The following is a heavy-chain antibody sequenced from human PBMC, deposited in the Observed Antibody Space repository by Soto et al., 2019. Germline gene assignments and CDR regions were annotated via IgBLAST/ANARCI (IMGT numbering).Heavy chain of an antibody. J-gene: IGHJ4*02. V-gene: IGHV3-66*01. CDR2: LYSGGST. CDR3: AREPRNRIAGSTTSEDY. CDR1: GFTVSSNY. D-gene: IGHD1-7*01. Sequence: EVQLVESGGGLVQPGGSLRLSCAASGFTVSSNYMSWVRQAPGKGLECVSVLYSGGSTYYADSVKGRFTISRDSSKITLYLHMNSLRAEDTAVYYCAREPRNRIAGSTTSEDYWGQGTLVTVSS.